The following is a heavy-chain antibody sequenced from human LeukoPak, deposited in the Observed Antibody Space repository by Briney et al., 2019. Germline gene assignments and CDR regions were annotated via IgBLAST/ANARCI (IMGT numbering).Heavy chain of an antibody. CDR2: IHYTGST. V-gene: IGHV4-59*01. Sequence: SETLSLTCTVSGDSITSFYWSWIRQPPGKGLEWIGYIHYTGSTNYIPSLKSRVTMLIDTSKNQFSLKLSSVTAADTAVYYCARGRYSAGDNWFDPWGQGTLVTVSS. D-gene: IGHD3-9*01. CDR3: ARGRYSAGDNWFDP. CDR1: GDSITSFY. J-gene: IGHJ5*02.